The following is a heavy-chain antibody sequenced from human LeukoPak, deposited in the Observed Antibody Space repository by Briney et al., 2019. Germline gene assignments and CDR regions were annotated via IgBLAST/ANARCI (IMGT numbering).Heavy chain of an antibody. Sequence: GGSLRLSCAASGFTFSSYEMNWVRQAPGKGLEWVSYISSSGSTIYYADSVRGRFTISRDNAKNSLYLQMNSLRAEDTAVYYCARAHPGRRGGVTMIVVVNGGAFDIWGQGTMVTVSS. J-gene: IGHJ3*02. CDR3: ARAHPGRRGGVTMIVVVNGGAFDI. D-gene: IGHD3-22*01. CDR2: ISSSGSTI. V-gene: IGHV3-48*03. CDR1: GFTFSSYE.